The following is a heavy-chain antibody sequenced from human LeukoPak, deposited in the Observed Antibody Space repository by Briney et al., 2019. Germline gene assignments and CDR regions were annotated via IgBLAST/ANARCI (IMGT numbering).Heavy chain of an antibody. CDR3: ARPMVRGVSRSLDY. Sequence: ASVKVSCKASGYTFTGYYMHWVRQAPGQGLEWMGWINPNSGGTNYAQKFQGRVTMTRDTSISTAYMELSRLRPDDTAVYYCARPMVRGVSRSLDYWGQGTLVTVSS. D-gene: IGHD3-10*01. J-gene: IGHJ4*02. CDR1: GYTFTGYY. V-gene: IGHV1-2*02. CDR2: INPNSGGT.